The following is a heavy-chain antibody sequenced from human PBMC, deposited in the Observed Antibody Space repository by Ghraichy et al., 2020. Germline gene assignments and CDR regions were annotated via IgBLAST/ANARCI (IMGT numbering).Heavy chain of an antibody. CDR1: GYSISSGYY. Sequence: SETLSLTCAVSGYSISSGYYWGWIRQPPGKGLEWIGSIYHSGSTYYNPSLKSRVTISVDTSKNQFSLKLSSVTAADTAVYYCAREITAMPPWEDYFDYWGQGTLVTVSS. CDR2: IYHSGST. CDR3: AREITAMPPWEDYFDY. D-gene: IGHD5-18*01. J-gene: IGHJ4*02. V-gene: IGHV4-38-2*02.